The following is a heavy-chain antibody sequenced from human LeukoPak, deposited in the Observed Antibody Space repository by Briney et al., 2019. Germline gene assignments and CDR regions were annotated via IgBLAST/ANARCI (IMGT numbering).Heavy chain of an antibody. V-gene: IGHV3-66*01. Sequence: GGSLRLSCAASGLTISNNIMGWVREAPGKGLEWVSVIYSGGSTYSTDSVKGRVTISRDNSKNTLHLQMNSLRVEDTAVYYCARDTDYYGSGRHGYFDHWGQGTLVTVSS. CDR2: IYSGGST. CDR3: ARDTDYYGSGRHGYFDH. CDR1: GLTISNNI. J-gene: IGHJ1*01. D-gene: IGHD3-10*01.